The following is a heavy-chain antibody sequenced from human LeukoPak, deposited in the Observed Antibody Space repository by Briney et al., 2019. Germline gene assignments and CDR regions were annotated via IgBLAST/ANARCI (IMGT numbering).Heavy chain of an antibody. Sequence: SAKVSCKASGGTFSSYAISWVRQAPGQGLEWMGGIIPIFGTANYAQKFQGRVTITTDESTSTAYMELSSLRSEDTAVYYCARERPYYYDSSGYYGNYFDYWGQGTLVTVSS. J-gene: IGHJ4*02. CDR1: GGTFSSYA. V-gene: IGHV1-69*05. CDR2: IIPIFGTA. CDR3: ARERPYYYDSSGYYGNYFDY. D-gene: IGHD3-22*01.